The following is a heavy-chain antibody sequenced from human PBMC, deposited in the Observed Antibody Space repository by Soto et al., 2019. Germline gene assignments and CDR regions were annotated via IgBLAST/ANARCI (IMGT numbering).Heavy chain of an antibody. CDR2: IYHSGST. D-gene: IGHD3-9*01. CDR3: ARVPPAIRYSDGSPPEGYFDY. J-gene: IGHJ4*02. Sequence: SETLSLTCTVSGDSMGSYYWTWIRQPPGKGLEWIGNIYHSGSTNYNPSLKSRVTLSIDTSKNQFSLKVNSVTAADTAVYYCARVPPAIRYSDGSPPEGYFDYWGLGTLVTVAS. CDR1: GDSMGSYY. V-gene: IGHV4-59*01.